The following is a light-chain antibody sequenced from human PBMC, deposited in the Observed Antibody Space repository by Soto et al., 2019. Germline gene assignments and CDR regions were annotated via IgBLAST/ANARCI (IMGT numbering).Light chain of an antibody. CDR2: EVT. Sequence: QSALTQPPSASGSPGQAVAISCTGTSSDVGGYNYVSWYQHHPGKAPKLVIYEVTKWPSGVPDRFSGSKSGNTASLTVSGLQADDEADYYCCSYGGSNNWVFGGGTKLTVL. J-gene: IGLJ3*02. CDR3: CSYGGSNNWV. CDR1: SSDVGGYNY. V-gene: IGLV2-8*01.